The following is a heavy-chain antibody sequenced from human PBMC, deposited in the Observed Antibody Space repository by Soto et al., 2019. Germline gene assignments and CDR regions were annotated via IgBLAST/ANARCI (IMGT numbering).Heavy chain of an antibody. J-gene: IGHJ5*02. Sequence: SETLSLTCTVSGGSISSYYWSWIRQPPGKGLEWIGYIYYSGSTNYNPSLKSRVTISVDTSENQFPLKLSSVTAADTAVYYCASTYYDILTGYSPLFDPWGQGTLVTVSS. CDR3: ASTYYDILTGYSPLFDP. CDR1: GGSISSYY. D-gene: IGHD3-9*01. CDR2: IYYSGST. V-gene: IGHV4-59*01.